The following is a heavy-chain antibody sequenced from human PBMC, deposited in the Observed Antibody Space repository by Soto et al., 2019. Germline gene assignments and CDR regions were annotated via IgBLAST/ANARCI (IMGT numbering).Heavy chain of an antibody. CDR3: TRVYICVHPL. V-gene: IGHV4-31*03. CDR2: ISYSGSP. D-gene: IGHD2-2*02. Sequence: QVQLQESGPGLVKPSQTLPLTCTVSGGSISTGGYYWSWIRQHPGKGLEWIGYISYSGSPYYTPSLKSRVTISVDTSNNQASLKLRSVTAADTALYYCTRVYICVHPLWGQGALGTASS. J-gene: IGHJ4*02. CDR1: GGSISTGGYY.